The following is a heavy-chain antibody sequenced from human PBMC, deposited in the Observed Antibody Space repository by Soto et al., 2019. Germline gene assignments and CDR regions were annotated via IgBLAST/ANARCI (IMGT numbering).Heavy chain of an antibody. J-gene: IGHJ4*02. D-gene: IGHD6-13*01. Sequence: EVQLLESGGGLVQPGGSLRLSCAASGFTFTSYAMNWVRLAPGKGLVWVSAISGTGYNTYYADSVKGRFTISRANTKNTLYLQMNSLRAEDTAVYYCAKAGFSSSWSPTYFDYWGQGTLVTVSS. V-gene: IGHV3-23*01. CDR2: ISGTGYNT. CDR3: AKAGFSSSWSPTYFDY. CDR1: GFTFTSYA.